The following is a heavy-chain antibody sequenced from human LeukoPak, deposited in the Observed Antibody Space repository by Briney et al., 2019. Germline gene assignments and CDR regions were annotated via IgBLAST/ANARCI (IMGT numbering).Heavy chain of an antibody. CDR3: AREINNWFDP. V-gene: IGHV4-39*07. Sequence: PSETLSLTCTVSGGSVSRSPYYWGWIRQPPGKGLEWIGNIYYSGSTYYNPSLKSRVTISVDTSKNQFSLKLSSVTAADTAVYYCAREINNWFDPWGQGTLVTVSS. CDR2: IYYSGST. J-gene: IGHJ5*02. CDR1: GGSVSRSPYY.